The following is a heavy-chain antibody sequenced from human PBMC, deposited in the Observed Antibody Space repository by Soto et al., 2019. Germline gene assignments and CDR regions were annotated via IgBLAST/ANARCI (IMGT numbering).Heavy chain of an antibody. J-gene: IGHJ4*02. CDR3: AKVPSTDTVDY. D-gene: IGHD4-4*01. V-gene: IGHV3-30*18. CDR2: ISYDGSNK. Sequence: QVQLVESGGGVVQPGRSLRLSCAASGFTFSSYGMHWVRQAPGKGLEWVAVISYDGSNKYYADSVKGRFTISRDNSKNTLYLQMNSLRAEDTAVYYCAKVPSTDTVDYWGQGTLVTVSS. CDR1: GFTFSSYG.